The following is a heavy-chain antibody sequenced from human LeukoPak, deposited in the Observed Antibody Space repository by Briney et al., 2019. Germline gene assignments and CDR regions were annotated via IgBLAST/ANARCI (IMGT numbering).Heavy chain of an antibody. CDR1: GFTFSSYA. V-gene: IGHV3-23*01. CDR3: AKIRYYYDSSVSGAFDI. J-gene: IGHJ3*02. D-gene: IGHD3-22*01. Sequence: GGSLRLSCAASGFTFSSYAMSWVRQAPGKGLEWVSAISGSGGSTYYADSVKGRFTISRDNSKNTRYLQMNSLRAEDTAVYYCAKIRYYYDSSVSGAFDIWGQGTMVTVSS. CDR2: ISGSGGST.